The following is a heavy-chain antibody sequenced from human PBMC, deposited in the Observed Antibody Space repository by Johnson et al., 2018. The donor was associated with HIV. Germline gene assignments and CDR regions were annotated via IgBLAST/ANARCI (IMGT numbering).Heavy chain of an antibody. Sequence: QVQLLESGGGVVQPGRSLRLSCAASGFTFSSYAMHWVRQAPGKGLEWVAVISYDGSNKYYADSVKGRFTISRDNSKNTLYLQMNSLRAEDTAVYYCAVGKYCSSTSCYMEDAFDIWGQGTMVTVSS. J-gene: IGHJ3*02. CDR3: AVGKYCSSTSCYMEDAFDI. V-gene: IGHV3-30*14. D-gene: IGHD2-2*02. CDR2: ISYDGSNK. CDR1: GFTFSSYA.